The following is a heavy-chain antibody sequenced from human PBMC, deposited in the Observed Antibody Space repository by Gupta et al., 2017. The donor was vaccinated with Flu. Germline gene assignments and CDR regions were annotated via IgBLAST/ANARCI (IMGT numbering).Heavy chain of an antibody. D-gene: IGHD3-3*02. CDR3: ARADHFWSDY. Sequence: QVQLQESGPGLVRPSQTLSLTCTVFGGSINSGPHYWTWIRQHPGKGLQWLGYIYYTGSTFYNPSLKNRVTISLDTSKNQFSLRLNSGTAADTAVYYCARADHFWSDYWGQGALVTVSS. V-gene: IGHV4-31*03. CDR1: GGSINSGPHY. J-gene: IGHJ4*02. CDR2: IYYTGST.